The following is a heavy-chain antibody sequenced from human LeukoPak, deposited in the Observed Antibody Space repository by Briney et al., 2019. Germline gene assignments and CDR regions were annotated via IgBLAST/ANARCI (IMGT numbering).Heavy chain of an antibody. D-gene: IGHD3-22*01. V-gene: IGHV3-21*04. J-gene: IGHJ6*02. Sequence: PGGSLRLSCAASGSTFSSYSMNWVRQAPGKGLEWVSSISSSSSYIYYADSVKGRFTISRDNAKNSLYLQMNSLRAEDTAVYYCAKVENYYDSSARSGMDVWGQGTTVTVSS. CDR3: AKVENYYDSSARSGMDV. CDR1: GSTFSSYS. CDR2: ISSSSSYI.